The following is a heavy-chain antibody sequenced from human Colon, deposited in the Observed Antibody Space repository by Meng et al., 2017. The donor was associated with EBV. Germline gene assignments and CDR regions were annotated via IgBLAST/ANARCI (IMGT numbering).Heavy chain of an antibody. D-gene: IGHD3-9*01. CDR1: GGSFSGYV. CDR3: ARVPTTGYKDH. V-gene: IGHV4-34*01. Sequence: VRLQHLGAGLLNPWVTLSLTCTVNGGSFSGYVWSWVRQPPGKGMEWIGEVSHPGSANYNPSLKSRVTISVDASEKQFSLRLTSVTAADSAVYYCARVPTTGYKDHWGQGTLVTVSS. J-gene: IGHJ4*02. CDR2: VSHPGSA.